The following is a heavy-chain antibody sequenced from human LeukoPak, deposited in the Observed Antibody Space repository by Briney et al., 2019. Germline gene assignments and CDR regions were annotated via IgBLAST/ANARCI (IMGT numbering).Heavy chain of an antibody. V-gene: IGHV4-31*03. CDR2: IHYSGNT. J-gene: IGHJ4*02. D-gene: IGHD5-12*01. CDR3: ARGGMVARAYYFDY. CDR1: GGSISSGNYY. Sequence: PQTLSLTCTVSGGSISSGNYYWSWIRQHPGTGLEWIGYIHYSGNTYYNPSLKSRVTISVDRSKNQFSLKLSSVTAADTAVYYCARGGMVARAYYFDYWGQGTLVTVSS.